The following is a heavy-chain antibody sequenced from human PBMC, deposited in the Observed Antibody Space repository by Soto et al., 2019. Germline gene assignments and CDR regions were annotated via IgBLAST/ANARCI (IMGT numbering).Heavy chain of an antibody. V-gene: IGHV3-23*01. D-gene: IGHD3-9*01. CDR1: GFTFSSYA. CDR3: AKADISGWFYDILTGSLDY. J-gene: IGHJ4*02. Sequence: VQLLESGGGLVQPGGSLRLSCAASGFTFSSYAMSWVRQAPGKGLEWVSAISGSGGSTYYADSVKGRFTISRDNSKNTLYLQMNSLRAEDTAVYYCAKADISGWFYDILTGSLDYWGQGTLVTVSS. CDR2: ISGSGGST.